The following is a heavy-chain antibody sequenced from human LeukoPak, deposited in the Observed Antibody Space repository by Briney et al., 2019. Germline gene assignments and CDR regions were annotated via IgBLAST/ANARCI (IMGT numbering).Heavy chain of an antibody. CDR3: ARTIAAAGCDAFDI. V-gene: IGHV3-30*02. J-gene: IGHJ3*02. CDR1: GFTFSSYG. D-gene: IGHD6-13*01. Sequence: PGGSLRLSCAASGFTFSSYGMHWVRQAPGKGLEWVAFIRYDGSNKYYADSVKGRFTISRDNSKNTLYLQMNSLRAEDTAVYYCARTIAAAGCDAFDIWGQGTMVTVSS. CDR2: IRYDGSNK.